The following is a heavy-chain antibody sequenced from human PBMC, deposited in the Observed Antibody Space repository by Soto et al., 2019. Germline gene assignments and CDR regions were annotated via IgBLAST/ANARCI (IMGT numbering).Heavy chain of an antibody. CDR1: GSSLSTSGVG. D-gene: IGHD1-26*01. Sequence: QITLKESGHALVKPTQTLTLTCTFSGSSLSTSGVGVGWIRQSLGKALEWLAFINWNDDKRYSPSLKSRLTITKDTSENQVVLTMTSMDPVDTATYYCEHRSRVGAPFDYWGQGTLVTVSS. V-gene: IGHV2-5*01. J-gene: IGHJ4*02. CDR2: INWNDDK. CDR3: EHRSRVGAPFDY.